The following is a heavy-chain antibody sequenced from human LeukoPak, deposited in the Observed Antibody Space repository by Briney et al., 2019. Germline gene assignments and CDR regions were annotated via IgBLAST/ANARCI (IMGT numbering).Heavy chain of an antibody. CDR1: GFTFSSYA. V-gene: IGHV3-23*01. Sequence: PGGSLRLSCAASGFTFSSYAMSWVRQAPGQGLEWVSAISASGGSTYYADSVKGRFTISRDNSKNTLYLQMNSLRAEDTAVYYCAKGEEYSSSSGDYWGQGTLVTVSS. CDR3: AKGEEYSSSSGDY. D-gene: IGHD6-6*01. J-gene: IGHJ4*02. CDR2: ISASGGST.